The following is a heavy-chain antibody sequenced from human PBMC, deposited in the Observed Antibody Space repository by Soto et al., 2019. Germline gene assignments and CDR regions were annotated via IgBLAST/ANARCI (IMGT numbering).Heavy chain of an antibody. J-gene: IGHJ6*02. Sequence: QVQLQQWGAGLLKPSETLSLTCAVYGGSFSGYYWSWIRQPPGKGLEWIGEINHSGSTNYNPSLKSRVTISVDTSKNQSSLKLSSVTAADTAVYYCARGQGLLWFGEFHYYYYGMDVWGQGTTVTVSS. CDR1: GGSFSGYY. CDR2: INHSGST. D-gene: IGHD3-10*01. CDR3: ARGQGLLWFGEFHYYYYGMDV. V-gene: IGHV4-34*01.